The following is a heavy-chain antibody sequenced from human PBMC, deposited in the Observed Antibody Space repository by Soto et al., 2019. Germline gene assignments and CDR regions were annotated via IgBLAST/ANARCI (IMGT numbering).Heavy chain of an antibody. CDR2: INHSGST. Sequence: SETLSLTCAVYGGSFSGYYWSWIRQPPGKGLEWIGEINHSGSTNYNPSLKSRVTISVDTSKNQFSLKLSSVTAADTAVYYCARGRRKTSYYYYYGMDVWGQGTTVTVSS. V-gene: IGHV4-34*01. J-gene: IGHJ6*02. CDR1: GGSFSGYY. CDR3: ARGRRKTSYYYYYGMDV.